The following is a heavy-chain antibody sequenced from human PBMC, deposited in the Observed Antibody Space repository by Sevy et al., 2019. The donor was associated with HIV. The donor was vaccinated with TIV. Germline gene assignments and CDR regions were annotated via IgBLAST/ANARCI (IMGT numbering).Heavy chain of an antibody. CDR3: AKEHWEGFS. D-gene: IGHD1-26*01. J-gene: IGHJ5*02. V-gene: IGHV3-23*01. CDR1: GFNFRSAP. CDR2: ISGDGGAT. Sequence: GGSLRLSCAASGFNFRSAPVSWVRQAPGKGLEWVSAISGDGGATYYADSVKGRFTISRDNSRNILELEMNSLRAEDTAVYYCAKEHWEGFSWGQGTLVTVSS.